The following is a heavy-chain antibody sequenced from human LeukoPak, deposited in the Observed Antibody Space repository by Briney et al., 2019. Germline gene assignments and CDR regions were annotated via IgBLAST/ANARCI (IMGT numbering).Heavy chain of an antibody. CDR2: INPNSGGT. V-gene: IGHV1-2*02. J-gene: IGHJ4*02. CDR3: ARDLAYSSSWPNY. CDR1: GYTFTGYY. Sequence: SVKVSCKASGYTFTGYYMHWVRQAPGQGLEWMGWINPNSGGTNYAQKFQGRVTMTRDTSISTAYMELSRLRSDDTAVYYCARDLAYSSSWPNYWGQGTLVTVSS. D-gene: IGHD6-13*01.